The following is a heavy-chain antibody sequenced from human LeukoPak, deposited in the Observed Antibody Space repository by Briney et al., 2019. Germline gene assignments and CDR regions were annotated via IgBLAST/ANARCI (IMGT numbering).Heavy chain of an antibody. D-gene: IGHD1-26*01. J-gene: IGHJ4*02. CDR3: ARERKPVGFDY. V-gene: IGHV3-48*03. Sequence: GGSLRLSCAASGFTFNSYEMNWVRQAPGKGLEWVSYISSSGSTIYYADSVKGRFTISRDNAKNSLYLQMNSVRVEDTAVYYCARERKPVGFDYWGQGTLVTVSS. CDR1: GFTFNSYE. CDR2: ISSSGSTI.